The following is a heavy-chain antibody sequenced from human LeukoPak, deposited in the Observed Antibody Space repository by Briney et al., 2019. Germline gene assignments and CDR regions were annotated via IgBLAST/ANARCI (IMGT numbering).Heavy chain of an antibody. CDR3: ARKPSYKLDPRIWYFDL. CDR2: INWNGGST. Sequence: PGGSLRLSCAASGFTFDDYGMSWVRQAPGKGLEWVSGINWNGGSTGYADSVKGRFTISRDNAKNSLYLQMNSLRAEDTALYYCARKPSYKLDPRIWYFDLWGRGTLVTVSS. J-gene: IGHJ2*01. V-gene: IGHV3-20*04. CDR1: GFTFDDYG. D-gene: IGHD1-1*01.